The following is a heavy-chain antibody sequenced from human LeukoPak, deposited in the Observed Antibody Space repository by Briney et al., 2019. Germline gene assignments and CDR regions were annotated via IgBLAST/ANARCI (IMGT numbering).Heavy chain of an antibody. D-gene: IGHD5-24*01. CDR2: IYYSGST. CDR3: ARDRDGYNWWDY. J-gene: IGHJ4*02. V-gene: IGHV4-39*07. Sequence: SETLSLTCTVSGGSISSSSYYWGWIRQPPGKGLEWIGSIYYSGSTYYNPSLKSRVTISVDTSKNQFYLKLSSVTAADTAVYYCARDRDGYNWWDYWGQGTLVTVSS. CDR1: GGSISSSSYY.